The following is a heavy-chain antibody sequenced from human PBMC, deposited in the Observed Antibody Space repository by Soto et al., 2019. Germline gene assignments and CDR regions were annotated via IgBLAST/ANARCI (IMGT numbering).Heavy chain of an antibody. CDR3: AKEIFAAAYAATSAFDL. V-gene: IGHV3-23*01. D-gene: IGHD2-8*01. Sequence: PGGSLRLSCAASGFTFSSHAMGWLRQAPGTGPEWVAFVDGSGGDASYADSVKGRFIISRDNSDNSLFLHMNSLRAEDTGRYFCAKEIFAAAYAATSAFDLWGQGTLVTVSS. CDR1: GFTFSSHA. CDR2: VDGSGGDA. J-gene: IGHJ4*02.